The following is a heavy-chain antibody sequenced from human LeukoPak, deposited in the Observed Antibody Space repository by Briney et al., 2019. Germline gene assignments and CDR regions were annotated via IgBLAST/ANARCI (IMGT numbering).Heavy chain of an antibody. CDR3: ATLLSAFGQSKHAFDI. J-gene: IGHJ3*02. CDR1: GFTFSSHG. Sequence: GGSLRLSCKASGFTFSSHGMNWVRQAPGKGLEWVAVIWYDGSKRYYADSVKGRFTISRDNSKNTLYLQMNSLRAEDTAVYYCATLLSAFGQSKHAFDIWGQGTIVTVSS. CDR2: IWYDGSKR. D-gene: IGHD3-10*01. V-gene: IGHV3-30*02.